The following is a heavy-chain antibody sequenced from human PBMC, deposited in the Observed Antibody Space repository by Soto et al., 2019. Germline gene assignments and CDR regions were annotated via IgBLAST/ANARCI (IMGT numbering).Heavy chain of an antibody. Sequence: SETLSLTCTVSGGSISSYYWSWIRQPPGKGLEWIGYIYYSGSTNYNPSLKSRVTISVDTSKNQFSLKLSSVTAADTAVYYRAGARNLGSWFDPWGQGTLVAVSS. J-gene: IGHJ5*02. CDR2: IYYSGST. CDR1: GGSISSYY. CDR3: AGARNLGSWFDP. D-gene: IGHD1-1*01. V-gene: IGHV4-59*01.